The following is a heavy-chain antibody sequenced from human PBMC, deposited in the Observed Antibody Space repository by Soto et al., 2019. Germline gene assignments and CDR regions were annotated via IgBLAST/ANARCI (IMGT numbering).Heavy chain of an antibody. Sequence: SVKVTCKASGYTFTSNARQWVRQAPGQRLEWMGWINAGNGNTKYSQKFQGRVTITRDTSASTAYMELSSLRSEDTAVYYRAVCTNGVYRPPGLLDYWGQGTLVTVSS. CDR1: GYTFTSNA. J-gene: IGHJ4*02. CDR3: AVCTNGVYRPPGLLDY. V-gene: IGHV1-3*01. D-gene: IGHD2-8*01. CDR2: INAGNGNT.